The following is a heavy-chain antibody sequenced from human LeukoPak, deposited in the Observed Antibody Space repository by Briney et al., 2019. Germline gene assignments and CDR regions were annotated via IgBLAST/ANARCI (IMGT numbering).Heavy chain of an antibody. V-gene: IGHV4-31*03. CDR1: GGSISSGGYY. Sequence: ASETLSLTCTVSGGSISSGGYYWSWIRQHPGKGLEWIGYIYYSGSTYYNPSLKSRVTISVDTSKNQFSLKLSSVTAADTAVYYCARGGLRWLHFGYAFDIWGQGTMVTVSS. D-gene: IGHD5-12*01. CDR3: ARGGLRWLHFGYAFDI. CDR2: IYYSGST. J-gene: IGHJ3*02.